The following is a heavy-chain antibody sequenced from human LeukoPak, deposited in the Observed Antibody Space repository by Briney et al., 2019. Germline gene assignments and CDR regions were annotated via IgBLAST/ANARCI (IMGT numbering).Heavy chain of an antibody. CDR1: GYIFTGYY. Sequence: ASVKVSCKASGYIFTGYYIHWVRQAPGQGLESMGWVNPNSGDTSYAQNLQGRVTMTRDTSINTAYMELSRLRSDDTAVYYCATGTITAYNYWGQGTLVTVSS. V-gene: IGHV1-2*02. D-gene: IGHD1-20*01. CDR2: VNPNSGDT. CDR3: ATGTITAYNY. J-gene: IGHJ4*02.